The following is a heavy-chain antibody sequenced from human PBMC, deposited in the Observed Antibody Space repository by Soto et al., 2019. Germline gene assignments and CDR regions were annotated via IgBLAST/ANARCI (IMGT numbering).Heavy chain of an antibody. CDR1: GFTFGDYA. D-gene: IGHD2-2*02. CDR3: TRDNPQIGYCSSTSCYREYYYYYGMDV. J-gene: IGHJ6*02. V-gene: IGHV3-49*04. Sequence: SLRLSCTASGFTFGDYAMSWVRQAPGKGLEWVGFIRSKAYGGTTEYAASVKGRFTISRDDSKSIAYLQMNSLKTEDTAVYYCTRDNPQIGYCSSTSCYREYYYYYGMDVWGQGTTVTVSS. CDR2: IRSKAYGGTT.